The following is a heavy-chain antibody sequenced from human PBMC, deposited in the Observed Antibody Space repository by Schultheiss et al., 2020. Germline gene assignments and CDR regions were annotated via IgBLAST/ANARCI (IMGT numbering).Heavy chain of an antibody. CDR2: IYYSGST. CDR3: ARDGIGDYGDYGPVRDLGMDV. J-gene: IGHJ6*02. Sequence: SETLSLTCTVSGGSISSGSYYWSWIRQPPGKGLEWIGYIYYSGSTNYNPSLKSRVTISVDTSKNQFSLKLSSVTAGDTAVYYCARDGIGDYGDYGPVRDLGMDVWGQETTVTIAS. D-gene: IGHD4-17*01. CDR1: GGSISSGSYY. V-gene: IGHV4-61*01.